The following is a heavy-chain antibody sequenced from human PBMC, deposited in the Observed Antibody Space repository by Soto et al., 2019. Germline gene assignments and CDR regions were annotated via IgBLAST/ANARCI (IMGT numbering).Heavy chain of an antibody. V-gene: IGHV3-30-3*01. J-gene: IGHJ5*02. D-gene: IGHD3-3*01. CDR2: ISYDDSNK. CDR3: AKDSLRGYSPLDP. CDR1: GFTFSSYA. Sequence: GGSLRLSCAASGFTFSSYAMHWVRQAPGEGLEWVAVISYDDSNKYYADSVKGRFTVSRDNSKNTLYLQMNSLRAEDTAVYYCAKDSLRGYSPLDPWGQGTLVTVSS.